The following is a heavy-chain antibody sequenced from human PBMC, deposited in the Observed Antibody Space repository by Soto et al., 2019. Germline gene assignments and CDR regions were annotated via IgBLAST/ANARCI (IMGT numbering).Heavy chain of an antibody. CDR1: GGSISSGDYY. D-gene: IGHD4-17*01. V-gene: IGHV4-30-4*01. CDR2: IYYSGST. Sequence: QVQLQESGPGLVKPSQTLSLTCTVSGGSISSGDYYWSWIRQPPGKGLEWIGYIYYSGSTYYNPSLKSRVSISVDTYKNQFSLKLSSVTAADTDVYYCARVAYGDYVAFDYWGQGTLVTVSS. J-gene: IGHJ4*02. CDR3: ARVAYGDYVAFDY.